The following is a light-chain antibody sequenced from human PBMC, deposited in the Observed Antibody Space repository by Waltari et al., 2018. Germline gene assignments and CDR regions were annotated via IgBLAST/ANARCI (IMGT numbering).Light chain of an antibody. Sequence: SALPQPASVAGSPGRSTTISCSGTSSDVGGFIFVSWYQHHPGKAPKLIFYEVTNRPSGVSGRFSGSKSGNTASLTISGLQAEDEADYYCSSYRANSPVVFGGGTKLTVL. J-gene: IGLJ2*01. CDR2: EVT. V-gene: IGLV2-14*01. CDR3: SSYRANSPVV. CDR1: SSDVGGFIF.